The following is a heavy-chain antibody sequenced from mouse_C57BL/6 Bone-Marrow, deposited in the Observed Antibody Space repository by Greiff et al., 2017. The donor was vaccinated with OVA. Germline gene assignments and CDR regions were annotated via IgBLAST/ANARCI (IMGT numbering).Heavy chain of an antibody. CDR1: GYTFTNYW. D-gene: IGHD2-2*01. J-gene: IGHJ3*01. CDR2: IYPGGGYT. V-gene: IGHV1-63*01. Sequence: QVQLKASGAELVRPGTSVKMSCKASGYTFTNYWIGWAKQRPGHGLEWIGDIYPGGGYTNYNEKLKGKATLTADKSSSTAYMQFSSLTSEDSAIYYCARENYAYAVRDWFAYLGHDTLVTVSA. CDR3: ARENYAYAVRDWFAY.